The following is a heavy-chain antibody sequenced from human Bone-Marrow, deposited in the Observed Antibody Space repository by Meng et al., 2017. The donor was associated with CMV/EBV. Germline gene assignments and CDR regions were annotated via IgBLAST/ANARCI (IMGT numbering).Heavy chain of an antibody. CDR3: VRGVPYDAFDI. J-gene: IGHJ3*02. CDR2: IIPVFGTA. V-gene: IGHV1-69*05. D-gene: IGHD3-10*01. CDR1: GYTFTSYY. Sequence: SVKVSCKASGYTFTSYYMHWVRQASGQGLEWKGGIIPVFGTANFAQKFQGRLTITTDESTSTAYMELSSLTSDDTAVYFCVRGVPYDAFDIWGQGTLVTVSS.